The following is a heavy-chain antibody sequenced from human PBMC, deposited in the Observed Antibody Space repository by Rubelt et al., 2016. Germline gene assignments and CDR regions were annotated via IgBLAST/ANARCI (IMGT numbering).Heavy chain of an antibody. V-gene: IGHV3-23*01. D-gene: IGHD3-16*01. CDR2: IDSGAVNT. Sequence: GGSLRLSCAASGFTFSNYAMTWVRQAPGKGLEWVSAIDSGAVNTYYADSVKGRFTISRDNSKNTLYLQMNSLRAEDTAVYYCASPTGGDGPVWGQGTTVTVSS. CDR3: ASPTGGDGPV. J-gene: IGHJ6*02. CDR1: GFTFSNYA.